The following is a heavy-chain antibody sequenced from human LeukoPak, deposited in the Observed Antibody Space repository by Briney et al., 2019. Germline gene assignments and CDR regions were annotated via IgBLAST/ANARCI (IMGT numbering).Heavy chain of an antibody. CDR1: GYTFTSYY. V-gene: IGHV1-46*01. Sequence: GASVKVSCKASGYTFTSYYMHWVRQAPGQGLEWMGIINPSGGSTSYAQKFQGRVTMTRDTSTSTVYMELSSLRSEDTAVCYCAREFGDSSGYYYEGVAFDIWGQGTMVTVSS. CDR2: INPSGGST. J-gene: IGHJ3*02. CDR3: AREFGDSSGYYYEGVAFDI. D-gene: IGHD3-22*01.